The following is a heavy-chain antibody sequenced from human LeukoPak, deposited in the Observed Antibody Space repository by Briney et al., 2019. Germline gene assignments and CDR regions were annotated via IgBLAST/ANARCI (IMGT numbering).Heavy chain of an antibody. J-gene: IGHJ4*02. D-gene: IGHD6-19*01. V-gene: IGHV4-59*01. Sequence: SETLSLTCTVSGGSISSYYWSWIRQPPGKGLEWIGYIYYSGSTNYNPSLKSRVTISVDTSKNQFSLKLSSVTAADTAVYYCARGGAAVAGTFDCWGQGTLVTVSS. CDR1: GGSISSYY. CDR2: IYYSGST. CDR3: ARGGAAVAGTFDC.